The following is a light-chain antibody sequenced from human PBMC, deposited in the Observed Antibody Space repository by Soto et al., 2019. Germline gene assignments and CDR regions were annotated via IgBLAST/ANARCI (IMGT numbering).Light chain of an antibody. V-gene: IGKV3D-20*02. Sequence: TNTPTTLSFTPLETATLSFRTSQSVSSNLAWYQQKPGQAPRLLIYDASRRAIGVPDRFSGGGSGTDFTLTISGLEPADFAVYYCQQYNTWSLLIIFAQGARLEIK. CDR3: QQYNTWSLLII. CDR1: QSVSSN. J-gene: IGKJ5*01. CDR2: DAS.